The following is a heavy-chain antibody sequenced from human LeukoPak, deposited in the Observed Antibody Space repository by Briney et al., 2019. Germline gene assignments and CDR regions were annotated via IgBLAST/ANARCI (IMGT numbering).Heavy chain of an antibody. Sequence: GGSLRLSCAASGFTFSSYGMHWVRQAPGKGLEWVAVIWYDGSNKYYADSVKGRFTISRDNSKNPLYLQMNSLRAEDTAVYYCARAQKGAYWFDPWGQGTLVTVSS. CDR2: IWYDGSNK. CDR3: ARAQKGAYWFDP. J-gene: IGHJ5*02. V-gene: IGHV3-33*01. D-gene: IGHD3-16*01. CDR1: GFTFSSYG.